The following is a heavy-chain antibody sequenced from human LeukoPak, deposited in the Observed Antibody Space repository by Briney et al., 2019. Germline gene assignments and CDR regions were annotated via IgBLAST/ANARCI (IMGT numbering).Heavy chain of an antibody. D-gene: IGHD2-21*02. J-gene: IGHJ4*02. CDR3: SSGPSYSVGDCYPVLFDY. V-gene: IGHV3-7*02. Sequence: GGSLRLSCAASGFTFSSYWMSWVRQAPGKGLEWVANIKPDGSEKYYVDSVKGRFTISRDNAKNSLYQQMNSLRAEDTAVYYCSSGPSYSVGDCYPVLFDYWGQGTLVTVSS. CDR2: IKPDGSEK. CDR1: GFTFSSYW.